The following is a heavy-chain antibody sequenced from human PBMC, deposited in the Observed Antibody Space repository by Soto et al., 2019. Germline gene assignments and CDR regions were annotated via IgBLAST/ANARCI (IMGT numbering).Heavy chain of an antibody. D-gene: IGHD6-19*01. CDR2: ISYDGSNK. V-gene: IGHV3-30*18. CDR1: GFTFSSYG. Sequence: PGGSLRLSCAASGFTFSSYGMHWVRQAPGKGLEWVAVISYDGSNKYYADSVKGRFTISRDNSKNTLYLQMNSLRAEDTAVYYCAKVSRSRGVAGRYYYYGMDVWGQGTTVTVSS. J-gene: IGHJ6*02. CDR3: AKVSRSRGVAGRYYYYGMDV.